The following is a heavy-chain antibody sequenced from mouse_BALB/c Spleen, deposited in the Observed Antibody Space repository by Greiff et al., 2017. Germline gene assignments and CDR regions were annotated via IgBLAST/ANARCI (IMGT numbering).Heavy chain of an antibody. CDR2: ISSGSSTI. V-gene: IGHV5-17*02. Sequence: EVKLVESGGGLVQPGGSRKLSCAASGFTFSSFGMHWVRQAPEKGLEWVAYISSGSSTIYYADTVKGRFTISRDNPKNTLFLQMTSLRSEDTAMYYCARLGYYGSSYWYFDVWGAGTTVTVSS. CDR3: ARLGYYGSSYWYFDV. CDR1: GFTFSSFG. D-gene: IGHD1-1*01. J-gene: IGHJ1*01.